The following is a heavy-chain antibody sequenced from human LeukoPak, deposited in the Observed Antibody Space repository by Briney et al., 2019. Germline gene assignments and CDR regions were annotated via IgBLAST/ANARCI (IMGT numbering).Heavy chain of an antibody. J-gene: IGHJ4*02. V-gene: IGHV4-39*07. CDR3: ARDPGTGGSIDY. Sequence: SETLSLTCTVSGGSISSSSYYWGWIRQPPGKGLEWIGSIYYSGSTYYNPSLKSRVTISVDTSKNQFSLKLSSVTAADTAVYYCARDPGTGGSIDYWGQGTLVTVSS. D-gene: IGHD6-13*01. CDR1: GGSISSSSYY. CDR2: IYYSGST.